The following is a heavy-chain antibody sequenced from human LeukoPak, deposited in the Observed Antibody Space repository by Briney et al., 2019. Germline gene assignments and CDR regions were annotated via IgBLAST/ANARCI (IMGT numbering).Heavy chain of an antibody. J-gene: IGHJ4*02. D-gene: IGHD1-26*01. Sequence: GGSLRLSCAASGFSFSSSWMHWVRQVPGKGLEWVSRINDDETSTTYAESVKGRFTISRDNAKNTLFLQMNSLRAEDTAVYYCATTRSGSYYDYWGQGTLVTVSS. CDR1: GFSFSSSW. CDR3: ATTRSGSYYDY. CDR2: INDDETST. V-gene: IGHV3-74*01.